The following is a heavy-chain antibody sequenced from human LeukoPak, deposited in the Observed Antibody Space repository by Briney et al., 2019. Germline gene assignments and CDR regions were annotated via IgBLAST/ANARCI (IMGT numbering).Heavy chain of an antibody. Sequence: GGSLRLSCAASGFTFSSYGMHWVRQAPGKGLEWVAFIRYDGSNKYYADSVKGRFTISRDNSKNTLYLQMNSLRAEDTAVYYCAKDRVLMVYAPGPATDYWGQGTLVTVSS. CDR3: AKDRVLMVYAPGPATDY. J-gene: IGHJ4*02. D-gene: IGHD2-8*01. CDR2: IRYDGSNK. CDR1: GFTFSSYG. V-gene: IGHV3-30*02.